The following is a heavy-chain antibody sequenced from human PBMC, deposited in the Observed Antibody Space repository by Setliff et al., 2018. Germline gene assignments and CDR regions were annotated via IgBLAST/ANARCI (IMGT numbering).Heavy chain of an antibody. Sequence: PSETLSLTCTVSGGSISSYYWSWIRQPPGKGLEWIGEINHTGSTNYSPSLKSRVTISVDTSKNQFSLKLTSVTAADTAVYYCARAPQYSNFWYALSWFDPWGQGTLVTVSS. CDR3: ARAPQYSNFWYALSWFDP. CDR1: GGSISSYY. CDR2: INHTGST. J-gene: IGHJ5*02. D-gene: IGHD3-3*01. V-gene: IGHV4-34*01.